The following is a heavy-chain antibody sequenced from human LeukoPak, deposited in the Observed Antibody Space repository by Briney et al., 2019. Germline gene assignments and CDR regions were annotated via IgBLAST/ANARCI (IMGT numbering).Heavy chain of an antibody. CDR2: ISRSSDPI. V-gene: IGHV3-9*01. J-gene: IGHJ4*02. D-gene: IGHD3-3*01. CDR3: AKGQALRFLEWPTHSFDY. Sequence: GGSLRLSCAASGFTLADYTMHWVRLGPVKGLEWVSGISRSSDPIAYADSVKGRFTISRDNAKNSLDLQMNSLRAEDTAFYYCAKGQALRFLEWPTHSFDYWGQGALVTVSS. CDR1: GFTLADYT.